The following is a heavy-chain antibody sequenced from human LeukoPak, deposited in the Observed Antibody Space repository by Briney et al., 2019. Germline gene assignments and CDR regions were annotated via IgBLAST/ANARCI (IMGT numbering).Heavy chain of an antibody. V-gene: IGHV1-69*06. Sequence: GASVKVSCKASGYTFTSYDINWVRQATGQGLEWMGGIIPIFGTANYAQKFQGRVTITADKSTSTAYMELSSLRSEDTAVYYCARGLSYSSSWYENPPFFSYYYYMDVWGKGTTVTVSS. CDR3: ARGLSYSSSWYENPPFFSYYYYMDV. CDR1: GYTFTSYD. CDR2: IIPIFGTA. J-gene: IGHJ6*03. D-gene: IGHD6-13*01.